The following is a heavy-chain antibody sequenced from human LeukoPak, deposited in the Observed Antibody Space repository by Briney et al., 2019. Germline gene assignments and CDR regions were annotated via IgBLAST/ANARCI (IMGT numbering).Heavy chain of an antibody. V-gene: IGHV3-48*01. D-gene: IGHD6-6*01. J-gene: IGHJ4*02. Sequence: GGSLRLSCAASGLTFSSYSMNWVRQAPGKGLEWVSYISSSCSTIYYADSVKGRFTISRDNAKNSLYLQMNSLRAEDTAVYYCASLIAARPYYFDYWGQGTLVTVSS. CDR2: ISSSCSTI. CDR1: GLTFSSYS. CDR3: ASLIAARPYYFDY.